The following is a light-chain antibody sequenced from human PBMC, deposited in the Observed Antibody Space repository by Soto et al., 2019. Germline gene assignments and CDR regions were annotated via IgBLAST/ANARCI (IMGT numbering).Light chain of an antibody. J-gene: IGLJ1*01. CDR3: AAWDDSLSGYV. Sequence: QSVLTQPPSASRTPGQRVTISCSGSSSNIGSNYVYWYQQLPGTAPKLLIYKNNQRPSGVPDRFSGSKSGTSASLAISGLLSEDDAHYYCAAWDDSLSGYVFGTGTKLTVL. CDR1: SSNIGSNY. V-gene: IGLV1-47*01. CDR2: KNN.